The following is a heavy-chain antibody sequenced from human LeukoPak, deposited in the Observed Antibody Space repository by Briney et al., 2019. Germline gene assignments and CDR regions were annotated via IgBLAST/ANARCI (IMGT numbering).Heavy chain of an antibody. J-gene: IGHJ5*02. CDR1: GFTFSRHD. V-gene: IGHV3-13*04. CDR2: FIPAGDR. CDR3: VRGGVWGLSSNWLEA. D-gene: IGHD7-27*01. Sequence: GGSLRLSCEASGFTFSRHDMHWVRQAAGKGLEWVSGFIPAGDRYYAESVKGRFTISRENAKSSLYLEMNSLRVGDTAVYYCVRGGVWGLSSNWLEAWGQGTLVIVSS.